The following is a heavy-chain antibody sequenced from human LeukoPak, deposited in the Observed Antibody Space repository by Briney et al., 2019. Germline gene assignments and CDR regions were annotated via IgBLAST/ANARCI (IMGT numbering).Heavy chain of an antibody. V-gene: IGHV1-8*03. CDR2: MNPNSGNT. J-gene: IGHJ4*02. Sequence: ASVKVSCKASGGTFSSYAISWVRQAPGQGLEWMGWMNPNSGNTGYAQKFQGRVTITRNTSISTAYMELSSLRSEDTAVYYCARGSRGGFDYWGQGTLVTVSS. CDR1: GGTFSSYA. CDR3: ARGSRGGFDY. D-gene: IGHD3-10*01.